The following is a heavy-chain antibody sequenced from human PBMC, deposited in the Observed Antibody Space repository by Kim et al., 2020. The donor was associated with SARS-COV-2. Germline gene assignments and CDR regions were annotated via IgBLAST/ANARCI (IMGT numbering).Heavy chain of an antibody. J-gene: IGHJ5*02. CDR1: GFTFSSYA. V-gene: IGHV3-30*04. CDR2: ISYDGSNK. D-gene: IGHD6-19*01. CDR3: AREGEAYSSANWFDP. Sequence: GGSLRLSCAASGFTFSSYAMHWVRQAPGKGLEWVAVISYDGSNKYYADSVKGRFTISRDNSKNTLYLQMNSLRAEDTAVYYCAREGEAYSSANWFDPWGQGTLVTVSS.